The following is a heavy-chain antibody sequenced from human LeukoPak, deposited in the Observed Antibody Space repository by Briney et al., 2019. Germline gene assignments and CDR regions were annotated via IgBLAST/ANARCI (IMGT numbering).Heavy chain of an antibody. CDR3: ARARLEGIALIAARYFDY. V-gene: IGHV3-23*01. J-gene: IGHJ4*02. Sequence: GGSLRLSCAASGFTFSSYALHWVCQAPGKGLEWVSAISGSGGSTYYADSVKGRFTISRDNSKNTLYLQMNSLRAEDTAVYYCARARLEGIALIAARYFDYWGQGTLVTVSS. D-gene: IGHD6-6*01. CDR1: GFTFSSYA. CDR2: ISGSGGST.